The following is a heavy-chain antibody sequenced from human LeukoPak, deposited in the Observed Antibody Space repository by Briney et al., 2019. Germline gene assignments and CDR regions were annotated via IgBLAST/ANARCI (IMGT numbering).Heavy chain of an antibody. CDR2: ISGSGGST. D-gene: IGHD6-19*01. CDR3: EKGRLSVAGFDY. CDR1: GFTFSSYA. J-gene: IGHJ4*02. Sequence: GGSLRLPXAASGFTFSSYAMSWVRQAPGKGLEWISAISGSGGSTYYADSVKGRFTISRDNAKSTLYLQMYNLRPEDTAVYHCEKGRLSVAGFDYWGQGMLVTVSS. V-gene: IGHV3-23*01.